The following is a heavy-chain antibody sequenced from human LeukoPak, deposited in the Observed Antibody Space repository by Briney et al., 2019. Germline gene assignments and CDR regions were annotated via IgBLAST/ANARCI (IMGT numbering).Heavy chain of an antibody. CDR3: ANFDGTSGWYSYFDY. J-gene: IGHJ4*02. Sequence: GGSLRLSCAASGFTFRRYAMTWVRQAPGKGLEWVSVLSSSGDTTFYADSVKGRFTISRDNSKNTLNLQMNSLRAEDTAVYYCANFDGTSGWYSYFDYWGQGTLVTVSS. D-gene: IGHD6-19*01. CDR2: LSSSGDTT. CDR1: GFTFRRYA. V-gene: IGHV3-23*01.